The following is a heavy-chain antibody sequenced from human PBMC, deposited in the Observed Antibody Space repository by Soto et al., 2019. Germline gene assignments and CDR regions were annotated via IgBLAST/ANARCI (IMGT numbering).Heavy chain of an antibody. Sequence: SETLSLPSAVYGGFFSGYYWSWFRQPPGKGVEWIGEINHSGSTNYNPSLKSRVTISVDTSKNQFSLKLSSVTAADTAVYYCARGPYVSDYGDYFDYYYYYMAVWGKGTTVTVSS. CDR2: INHSGST. V-gene: IGHV4-34*01. D-gene: IGHD4-17*01. CDR1: GGFFSGYY. J-gene: IGHJ6*03. CDR3: ARGPYVSDYGDYFDYYYYYMAV.